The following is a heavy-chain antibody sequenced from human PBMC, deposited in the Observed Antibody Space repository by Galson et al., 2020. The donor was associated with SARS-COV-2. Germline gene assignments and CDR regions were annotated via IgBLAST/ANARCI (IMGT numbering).Heavy chain of an antibody. CDR3: AKEYYYDSSGPLDAFDS. J-gene: IGHJ3*02. CDR2: INSDGSSR. Sequence: GGSLRLSCEASGFTFSSYWMHWVRQAPGKGLVWVSRINSDGSSRSYADSVKGRFTISRDNAKNTLTLQMNSLRAEDTAMYYCAKEYYYDSSGPLDAFDSWGQGTMVTVSS. V-gene: IGHV3-74*01. CDR1: GFTFSSYW. D-gene: IGHD3-22*01.